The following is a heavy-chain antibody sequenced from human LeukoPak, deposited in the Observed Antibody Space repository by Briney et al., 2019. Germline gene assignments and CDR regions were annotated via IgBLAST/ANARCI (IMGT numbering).Heavy chain of an antibody. J-gene: IGHJ3*02. V-gene: IGHV4-59*01. CDR3: ARVNIVVVPAAIYMRSYAFDI. Sequence: SETLSLTCTVSGGSISSYYWSWIRQPPGKGPEWIGYIYYSGSTNYNPSLKSRVTISVDTSKNQFSLKLSSVTAADTAVYYCARVNIVVVPAAIYMRSYAFDIWGQGTMVTVSS. D-gene: IGHD2-2*01. CDR2: IYYSGST. CDR1: GGSISSYY.